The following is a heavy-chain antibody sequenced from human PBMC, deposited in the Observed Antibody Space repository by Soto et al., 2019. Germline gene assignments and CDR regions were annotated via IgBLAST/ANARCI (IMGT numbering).Heavy chain of an antibody. D-gene: IGHD3-16*02. Sequence: GGSLRLSCASSGFTLSMSAGNWVRQAPGKGLEWVSYISDSGDRTYYADSVKGRFTISRDRSKNTVPLQMDSLRAEDTAVYYCAKDRGIIVKAGDAFDVWGQGTKVTVSS. V-gene: IGHV3-23*01. CDR1: GFTLSMSA. CDR2: ISDSGDRT. J-gene: IGHJ3*01. CDR3: AKDRGIIVKAGDAFDV.